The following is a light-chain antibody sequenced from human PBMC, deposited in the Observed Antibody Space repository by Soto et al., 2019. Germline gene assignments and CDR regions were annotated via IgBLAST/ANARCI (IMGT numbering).Light chain of an antibody. CDR3: QQYGRSLLT. J-gene: IGKJ2*01. V-gene: IGKV3-20*01. CDR1: QSISNNY. CDR2: GAS. Sequence: ENVLTQSPDILSLSPGERVTLSCRASQSISNNYLAWYQQKPGQAPRVLIYGASSRATGIPDRFSGSGSGTDFTLTISSLQPEDFALYYCQQYGRSLLTFGRGTKLEIK.